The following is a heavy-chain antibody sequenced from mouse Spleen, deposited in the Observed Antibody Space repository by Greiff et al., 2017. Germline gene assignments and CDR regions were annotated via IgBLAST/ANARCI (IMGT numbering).Heavy chain of an antibody. CDR2: IYPGDGDT. Sequence: VQLQESGPELVKPGASVKISCKASGYAFSSSWMNWVKQRPGKGLEWIGRIYPGDGDTNYNGKFKGKATLTADKSSSTAYMQLSSLTSEDSAVYFCARGDYGNPPYYAMDYWGQGTSVTVSS. V-gene: IGHV1-82*01. CDR3: ARGDYGNPPYYAMDY. J-gene: IGHJ4*01. CDR1: GYAFSSSW. D-gene: IGHD2-1*01.